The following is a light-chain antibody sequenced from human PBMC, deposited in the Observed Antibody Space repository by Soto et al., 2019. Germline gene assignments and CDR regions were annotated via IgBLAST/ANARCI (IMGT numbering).Light chain of an antibody. CDR1: QSVGTF. CDR3: QPRTNWPRT. CDR2: DAS. Sequence: EIVLTQCPATLSLSPGARATLSCRASQSVGTFLAWYQQKPCQAPRLIIYDASNRATGIQARFSGTGSGTDFALTISSVEPEDFAVYYCQPRTNWPRTFGQGTKLDIK. V-gene: IGKV3-11*01. J-gene: IGKJ2*01.